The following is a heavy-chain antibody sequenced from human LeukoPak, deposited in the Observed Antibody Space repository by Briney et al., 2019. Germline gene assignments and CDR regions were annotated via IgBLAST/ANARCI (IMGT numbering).Heavy chain of an antibody. J-gene: IGHJ6*02. CDR2: IKQDGSEK. D-gene: IGHD5-18*01. Sequence: GGSLRLSCAASGFIFSSFWMSWVRQAPGKGLEWMANIKQDGSEKYYVDSVKGRFTISRDNARSSLYLQMDSLRAEDTAVYYCARLQLYYYYYGMNVWGRGTTVTVSS. CDR1: GFIFSSFW. CDR3: ARLQLYYYYYGMNV. V-gene: IGHV3-7*03.